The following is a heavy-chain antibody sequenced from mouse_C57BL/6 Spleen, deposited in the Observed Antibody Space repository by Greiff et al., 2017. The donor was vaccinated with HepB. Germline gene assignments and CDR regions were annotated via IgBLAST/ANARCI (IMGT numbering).Heavy chain of an antibody. CDR3: ARGVTAQATFAMDY. CDR2: IDPNSGGT. V-gene: IGHV1-72*01. CDR1: GYTFTSYW. Sequence: VKLQQPGAELVKPGASVKLSCKASGYTFTSYWMHWVKERPGRGLEWIGRIDPNSGGTKYNEKFKSKATLTVDKPSSTAYMQLSSLTSEDSAVYYCARGVTAQATFAMDYWGQGTSVTVSS. D-gene: IGHD3-2*02. J-gene: IGHJ4*01.